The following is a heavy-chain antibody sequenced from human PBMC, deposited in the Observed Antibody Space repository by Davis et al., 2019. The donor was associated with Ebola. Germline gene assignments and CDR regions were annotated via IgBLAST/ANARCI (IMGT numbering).Heavy chain of an antibody. CDR1: GYTFTTYG. Sequence: ASVKVSCKASGYTFTTYGISWVRQAPGQGLEWMGWISAYNGNTNYAQKLQGRVTMTTDTSTNTAYMELRSLRSADTAVYYCARSAITIFGVPMGWFDPWGQGTLVTVSS. D-gene: IGHD3-3*01. V-gene: IGHV1-18*01. J-gene: IGHJ5*02. CDR2: ISAYNGNT. CDR3: ARSAITIFGVPMGWFDP.